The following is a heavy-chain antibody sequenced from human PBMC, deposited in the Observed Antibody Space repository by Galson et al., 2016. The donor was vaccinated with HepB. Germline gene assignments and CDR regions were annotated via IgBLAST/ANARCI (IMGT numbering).Heavy chain of an antibody. Sequence: CAISWDSVSSSTAAWIWIRQSSSRGLEWLGRTYYRSKWYNDYAVSVKSRITINPDTSKNQFSLQLSSVTPEDTAVYYCAREVRYSPSGGMDVWGQGTTVTVSS. CDR3: AREVRYSPSGGMDV. CDR2: TYYRSKWYN. J-gene: IGHJ6*02. D-gene: IGHD3-9*01. CDR1: WDSVSSSTAA. V-gene: IGHV6-1*01.